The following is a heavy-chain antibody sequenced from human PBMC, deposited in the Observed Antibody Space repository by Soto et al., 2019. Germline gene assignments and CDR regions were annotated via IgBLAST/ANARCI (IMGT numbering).Heavy chain of an antibody. Sequence: QVQLVESGGGVVQPGRSLRLSCAASGFTCSSHGMHWVRQAPGKALEWVAVICHAGSQEYYADSVRVRFTISRDNSKNMVYLQTNSLRDEDTAVYECARVGPLTTNYGMDVWGQGTTVTVSS. CDR3: ARVGPLTTNYGMDV. CDR2: ICHAGSQE. D-gene: IGHD4-4*01. V-gene: IGHV3-33*01. CDR1: GFTCSSHG. J-gene: IGHJ6*02.